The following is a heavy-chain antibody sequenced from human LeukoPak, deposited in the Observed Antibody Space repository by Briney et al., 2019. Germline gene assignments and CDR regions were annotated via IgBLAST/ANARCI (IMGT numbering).Heavy chain of an antibody. CDR1: GFTFSRYE. J-gene: IGHJ4*02. Sequence: GRSLRLSCAASGFTFSRYEMNWVSQAPGKGMEWVSYISSSGSTIYYADSVEGRFTISRDNAKNSLYLQMNSLRAEETAVYYCARDQDYTAMAVANLDYWGQGTLVTVSS. D-gene: IGHD5-18*01. V-gene: IGHV3-48*03. CDR2: ISSSGSTI. CDR3: ARDQDYTAMAVANLDY.